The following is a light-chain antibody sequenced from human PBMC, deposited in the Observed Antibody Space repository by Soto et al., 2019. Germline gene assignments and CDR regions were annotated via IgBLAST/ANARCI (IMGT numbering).Light chain of an antibody. CDR3: SSYTTNNTSQLV. V-gene: IGLV2-14*03. Sequence: QSALTQPASVSGSPGQSITISCTGTSSDVGGYNYVSWYQHHPGKAPKLIIYDVSNRPSGVSIRFSASKSDNTASLTISGLQPEDEADYHCSSYTTNNTSQLVFGTRTKVTDL. CDR2: DVS. J-gene: IGLJ1*01. CDR1: SSDVGGYNY.